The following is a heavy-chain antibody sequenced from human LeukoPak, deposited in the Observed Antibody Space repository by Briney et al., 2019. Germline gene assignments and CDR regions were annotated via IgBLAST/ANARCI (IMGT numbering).Heavy chain of an antibody. V-gene: IGHV3-48*03. CDR3: ARGGYGDFFKYYFDY. D-gene: IGHD4-17*01. J-gene: IGHJ4*02. Sequence: GGSLRLSCAASGFTFSSYEMNWVRQAPGNGLEWVSYIGISGGTIYYADSVKGRFTISRDNAKKSLYLQMNSLRVEETAVYYCARGGYGDFFKYYFDYWGQGTLVTVSS. CDR1: GFTFSSYE. CDR2: IGISGGTI.